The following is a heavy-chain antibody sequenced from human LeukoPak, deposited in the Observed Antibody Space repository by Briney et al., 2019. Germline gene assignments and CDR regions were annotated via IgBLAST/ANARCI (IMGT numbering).Heavy chain of an antibody. J-gene: IGHJ6*03. Sequence: SETLSLTCAVYGGSFSGYYWSWIRQPPGKGLEWIGYIYYSGSTNYNPSLKSRVTISVDTSKNQFSLKLSSVTAADTAVYYCARAAYSSSWYGVYYYMDVWGKGTTVTISS. CDR1: GGSFSGYY. V-gene: IGHV4-59*01. D-gene: IGHD6-13*01. CDR2: IYYSGST. CDR3: ARAAYSSSWYGVYYYMDV.